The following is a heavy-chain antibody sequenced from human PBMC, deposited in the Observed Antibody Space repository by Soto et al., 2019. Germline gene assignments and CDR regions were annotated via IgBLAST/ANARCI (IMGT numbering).Heavy chain of an antibody. CDR2: INPSGGST. CDR1: GYTFTSYY. D-gene: IGHD3-3*01. J-gene: IGHJ5*02. Sequence: QVQLVQSGAEVKKPGASVKVSCKASGYTFTSYYMHWVRQAPGQGLEWMGIINPSGGSTSYAQKFQGRVTMTRDTSTSTVYMELSSLRSEDTAVYYCARDITIFGLVITHTVNWFDPWGQGTLVTVSS. CDR3: ARDITIFGLVITHTVNWFDP. V-gene: IGHV1-46*03.